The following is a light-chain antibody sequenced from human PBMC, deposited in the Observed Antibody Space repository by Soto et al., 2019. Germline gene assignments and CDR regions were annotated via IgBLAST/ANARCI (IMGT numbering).Light chain of an antibody. Sequence: EIVLTQSPATLSLCPGERATLSCRASQSVFNSLAWYQQKPGQAPRLLIYGASSRATGIPDRFSGSGSGTDFTLTISRLEPEDFAVYYCQQYGSSPTFGQGTKVDIK. V-gene: IGKV3-20*01. CDR2: GAS. J-gene: IGKJ1*01. CDR3: QQYGSSPT. CDR1: QSVFNS.